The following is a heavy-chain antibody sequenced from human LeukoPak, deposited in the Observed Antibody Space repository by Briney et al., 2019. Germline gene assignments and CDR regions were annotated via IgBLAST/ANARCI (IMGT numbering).Heavy chain of an antibody. CDR2: IRYDGSDK. D-gene: IGHD5-12*01. CDR3: ARDGTYGGYDIDF. CDR1: GFTFSSYG. J-gene: IGHJ4*02. V-gene: IGHV3-30*02. Sequence: GGSLRLSCAASGFTFSSYGMHWVRRAPGKGLEWVAFIRYDGSDKYYADSVKGRITISRDNSKNTLYLQMNSLRADDTAVYCCARDGTYGGYDIDFWSQGTLVTVSS.